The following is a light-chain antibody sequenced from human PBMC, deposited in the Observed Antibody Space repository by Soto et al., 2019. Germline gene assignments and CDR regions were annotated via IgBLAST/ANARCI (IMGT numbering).Light chain of an antibody. CDR2: AAS. V-gene: IGKV1-12*01. CDR1: QCISSW. Sequence: DIQMTQSSSSVSASVEDRVTSTCRASQCISSWLAWYQQKPGKAPKLLIYAASSLQSGVPSRFNGSGCGTAFTLTISSLQPEDFATYYCQQAISFFRVTFGPGTKVDIK. J-gene: IGKJ3*01. CDR3: QQAISFFRVT.